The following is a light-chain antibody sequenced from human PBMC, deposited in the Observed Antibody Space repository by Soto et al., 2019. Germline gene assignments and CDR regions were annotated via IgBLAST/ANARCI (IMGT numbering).Light chain of an antibody. Sequence: QAVVTQPPSASGTPGQRVTISCSGSSSNIGSNTVNWYQQRPGTAPKLLIYINNQRPSGVSDRFSGSKSGTSASLAISGLQSEDEADYYYAASDDSLNGYVFGTGTKLTVL. CDR2: INN. V-gene: IGLV1-44*01. CDR1: SSNIGSNT. J-gene: IGLJ1*01. CDR3: AASDDSLNGYV.